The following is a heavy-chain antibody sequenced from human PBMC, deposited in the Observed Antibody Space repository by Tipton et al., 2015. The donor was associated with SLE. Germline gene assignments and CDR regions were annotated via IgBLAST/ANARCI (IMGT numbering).Heavy chain of an antibody. V-gene: IGHV4-61*10. CDR2: IFSGGST. CDR1: GGSISSGSYY. J-gene: IGHJ4*02. Sequence: TLSLTCTVSGGSISSGSYYWSWIRQPAGKGLEWIGYIFSGGSTKYNPSLKSRVTLSLDTSKNQLSLILTSVTAADTAVYFCARDNYGDFAGYWGQGTLVTVSS. CDR3: ARDNYGDFAGY. D-gene: IGHD4-17*01.